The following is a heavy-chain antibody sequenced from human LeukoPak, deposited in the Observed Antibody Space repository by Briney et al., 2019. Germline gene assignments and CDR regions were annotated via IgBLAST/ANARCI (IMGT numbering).Heavy chain of an antibody. D-gene: IGHD2-2*01. J-gene: IGHJ3*02. V-gene: IGHV3-48*03. CDR2: ISSSGSTI. CDR3: ARECSSTSCQDAFDI. CDR1: GFTFSSYE. Sequence: GGSLRLSCAASGFTFSSYEVNWVRQAPGKGLEWVSYISSSGSTIYYADFVKGRFTISRDNAKNSLYLQMNSLRAEDTAVYYCARECSSTSCQDAFDIWGQETMVTVSS.